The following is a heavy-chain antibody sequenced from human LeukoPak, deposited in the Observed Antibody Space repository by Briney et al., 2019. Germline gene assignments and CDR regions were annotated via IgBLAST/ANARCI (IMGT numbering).Heavy chain of an antibody. CDR1: GGTFSSYA. J-gene: IGHJ4*02. CDR2: IIPIFGTA. D-gene: IGHD6-19*01. CDR3: AKGPLIEVAGTTWDY. V-gene: IGHV1-69*05. Sequence: SVKVSCKASGGTFSSYAISWVRQAPGQGLEWMGGIIPIFGTANYAQKFQGRVSITTDESTSAAYMELSSLRSGDTAVYYCAKGPLIEVAGTTWDYWGQGTLVTVSS.